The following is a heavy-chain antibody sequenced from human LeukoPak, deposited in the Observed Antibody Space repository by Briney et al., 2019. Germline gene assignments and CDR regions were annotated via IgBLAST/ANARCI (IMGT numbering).Heavy chain of an antibody. Sequence: SVKVSCKASGGTFSSYAISWVRQAPGQGLEWIGGIIPIFGTANYAQKFQGRVTITADESTSTAYMELSSLRSEDTAVYYCARDIGRITMIVALDYWGQGTLVTVSS. CDR2: IIPIFGTA. CDR1: GGTFSSYA. J-gene: IGHJ4*02. V-gene: IGHV1-69*13. CDR3: ARDIGRITMIVALDY. D-gene: IGHD3-22*01.